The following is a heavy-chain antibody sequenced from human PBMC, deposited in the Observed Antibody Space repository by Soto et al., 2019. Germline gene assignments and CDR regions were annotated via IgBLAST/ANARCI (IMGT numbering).Heavy chain of an antibody. CDR1: GDSVSSNSAA. Sequence: PSRTLSLTCAICGDSVSSNSAAWNWIRQSPSRGLEWLGRTYYRSEWYTDYAPSVRSRITINADTSKNKFSLQLNSVTPEETAVYSCLSGLVRITDYWGQGTLVTVSS. V-gene: IGHV6-1*01. J-gene: IGHJ4*02. CDR2: TYYRSEWYT. D-gene: IGHD3-9*01. CDR3: LSGLVRITDY.